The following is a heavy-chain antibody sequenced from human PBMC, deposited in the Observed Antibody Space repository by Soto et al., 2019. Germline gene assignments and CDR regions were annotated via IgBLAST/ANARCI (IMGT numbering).Heavy chain of an antibody. J-gene: IGHJ6*02. V-gene: IGHV2-26*01. CDR3: ARIREYSSSWYPWVYYYGMDV. D-gene: IGHD6-13*01. CDR2: IFANDEK. CDR1: VFSLSNARMG. Sequence: SGATLLNPAETLRLACTVSVFSLSNARMGVSWIRQPPGKALEWLAHIFANDEKSYSTSLKSRLTSSKDTSKSQVVVTMTNMDPVDTATYYCARIREYSSSWYPWVYYYGMDVWGQGTTVTVSS.